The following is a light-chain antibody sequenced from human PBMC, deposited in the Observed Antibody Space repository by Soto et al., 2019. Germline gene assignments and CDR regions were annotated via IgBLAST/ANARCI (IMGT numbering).Light chain of an antibody. CDR3: QQYYSYPPT. Sequence: AIRMTQSPSSLSASTGDRVTITCRASQGISSYLAWYQQKPGKAPKLLIYAASTLQSGVPSMFSGSGSGTDFTLTISCLQSEDFATYYCQQYYSYPPTFGQGTRLE. CDR1: QGISSY. CDR2: AAS. V-gene: IGKV1-8*01. J-gene: IGKJ5*01.